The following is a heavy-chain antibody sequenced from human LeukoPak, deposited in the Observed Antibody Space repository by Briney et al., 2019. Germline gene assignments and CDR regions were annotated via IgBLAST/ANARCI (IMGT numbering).Heavy chain of an antibody. CDR1: GGSISSRSFY. Sequence: PSETMSLTCTVYGGSISSRSFYWGWIRQPPVQGLQWLGHIFHSGSTTYSSSFKSRVTILVATSKNQFFLEVNSVTAADTAMYYCARVATSFGGYYFDHWGQGILVTVSS. CDR3: ARVATSFGGYYFDH. D-gene: IGHD3-3*01. J-gene: IGHJ4*02. V-gene: IGHV4-39*07. CDR2: IFHSGST.